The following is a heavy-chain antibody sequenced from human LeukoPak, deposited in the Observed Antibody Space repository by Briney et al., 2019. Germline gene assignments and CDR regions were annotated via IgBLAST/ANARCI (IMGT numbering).Heavy chain of an antibody. V-gene: IGHV3-74*01. D-gene: IGHD2-15*01. J-gene: IGHJ3*02. CDR3: SRGGYSHAFDI. CDR1: GFTFSGFY. CDR2: INWDGSVT. Sequence: GGSLRLSCVASGFTFSGFYIHWVRQAPGKGLVWVSHINWDGSVTTYADSVRGRFTISRGNAKNTLYLQMDSLRAEDTAVYYCSRGGYSHAFDIWGQGTVVTVSS.